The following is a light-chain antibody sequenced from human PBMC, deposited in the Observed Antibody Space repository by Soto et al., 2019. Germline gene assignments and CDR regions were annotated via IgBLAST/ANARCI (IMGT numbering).Light chain of an antibody. V-gene: IGLV2-14*01. CDR3: SSYTSSSTPCV. CDR1: SSDVGGYNY. CDR2: DVS. J-gene: IGLJ1*01. Sequence: QSALTQPASVSGSPGQSITISCTGTSSDVGGYNYVSWYQQHPGKAPKLMIYDVSNRPSEVSNRFSGSKSGNTASLTISGLQAEDEAHYYCSSYTSSSTPCVFGTGTKVTVL.